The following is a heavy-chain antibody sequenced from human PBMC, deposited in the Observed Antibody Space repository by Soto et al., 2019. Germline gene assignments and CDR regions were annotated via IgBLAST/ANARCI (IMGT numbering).Heavy chain of an antibody. V-gene: IGHV1-69*13. J-gene: IGHJ4*02. Sequence: ASVKVSCKASGGTFSSYAISWVRQAPGQGLEWMGGIIPIFGTANYAQKFQGRVTITADESTSTAYMELSSLRSEDTAVYYCARGTYYYDSSGYYCFNYWGQGTLVTVSS. CDR3: ARGTYYYDSSGYYCFNY. CDR2: IIPIFGTA. CDR1: GGTFSSYA. D-gene: IGHD3-22*01.